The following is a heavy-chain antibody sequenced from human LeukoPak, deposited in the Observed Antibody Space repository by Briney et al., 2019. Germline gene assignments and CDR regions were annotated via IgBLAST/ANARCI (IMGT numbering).Heavy chain of an antibody. V-gene: IGHV1-46*01. CDR1: GYTFTSYY. J-gene: IGHJ4*02. D-gene: IGHD6-19*01. CDR2: INPSGGST. Sequence: GASVEVSCKASGYTFTSYYMHWVRQAPGQGLEWMGIINPSGGSTSYAQKFQGRVTMTRDTSTSTVYMELSSLRSEDTAVYYCARVSTSYFAVAGLDFDYWGQGTRVTVSS. CDR3: ARVSTSYFAVAGLDFDY.